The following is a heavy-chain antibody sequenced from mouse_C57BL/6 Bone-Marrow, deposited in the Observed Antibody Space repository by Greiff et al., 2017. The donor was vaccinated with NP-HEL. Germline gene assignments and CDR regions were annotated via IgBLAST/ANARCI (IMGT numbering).Heavy chain of an antibody. D-gene: IGHD2-4*01. CDR3: ARCDYDGTWFAY. Sequence: EVQVVESGGGLVKPGGSLKLSCAASGFTFSDYGMHWVRQAPEKGLEWVAYISSGSSTIYYADTVKGRFTISRDNAKNTLFLQMTSLRSEDTAMYYCARCDYDGTWFAYWGQGTLVTVSA. J-gene: IGHJ3*01. V-gene: IGHV5-17*01. CDR2: ISSGSSTI. CDR1: GFTFSDYG.